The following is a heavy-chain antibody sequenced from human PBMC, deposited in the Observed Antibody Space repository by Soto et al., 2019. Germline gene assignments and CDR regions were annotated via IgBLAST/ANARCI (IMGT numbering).Heavy chain of an antibody. CDR1: GYTFTSYY. CDR2: IWYDGSNK. D-gene: IGHD6-13*01. Sequence: SCKASGYTFTSYYMHWVRQAPGKGLEWVAVIWYDGSNKYYADSVKGRFTISRDNSKNTLYLQMNSLRAEDTAVYYCARDPSIAAADFNWFDPWGQGTLVTVSS. CDR3: ARDPSIAAADFNWFDP. J-gene: IGHJ5*02. V-gene: IGHV3-33*01.